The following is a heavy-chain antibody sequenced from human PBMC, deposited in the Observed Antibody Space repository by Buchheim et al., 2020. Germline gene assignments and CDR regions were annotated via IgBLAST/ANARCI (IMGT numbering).Heavy chain of an antibody. CDR2: IAWSTDTK. CDR3: VRDLDWGFDY. V-gene: IGHV3-48*01. D-gene: IGHD7-27*01. J-gene: IGHJ4*02. CDR1: GFTFSTYT. Sequence: EVQLVESGGGLVQPGGSLRLSCVASGFTFSTYTMKWVRQAPGKGLEWVSFIAWSTDTKTYADSVKGRFTISRDNAKNSLFLQMNSLRAEDTAVYYCVRDLDWGFDYWGQGTL.